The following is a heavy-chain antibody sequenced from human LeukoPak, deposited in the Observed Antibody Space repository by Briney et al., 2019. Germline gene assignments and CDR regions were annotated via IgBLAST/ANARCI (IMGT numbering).Heavy chain of an antibody. V-gene: IGHV3-21*01. CDR2: IRSSSRYI. CDR3: ARDRAGRGYSSTVYYYYGMDV. Sequence: PGGSLRLSCAASGFTFSSNSMNWVSQAPGKGMEWVSSIRSSSRYIYYAESVKGRFTISRDNAKNSLYLQMNILRAQDTAVYYCARDRAGRGYSSTVYYYYGMDVWGQGTTVTVSS. CDR1: GFTFSSNS. J-gene: IGHJ6*02. D-gene: IGHD6-13*01.